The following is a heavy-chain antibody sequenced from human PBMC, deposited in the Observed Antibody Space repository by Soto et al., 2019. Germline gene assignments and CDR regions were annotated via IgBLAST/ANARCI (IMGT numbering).Heavy chain of an antibody. Sequence: SETLSDTCTVAGGSISSGGYYCSWNRQHPGKGLEWIGYIYYSGSTYYNPSLKSRVTISVDTSKNQFSLKLSSVTAADTAVYYCARDLRYCSGGSCYSGSLFDPWGQGTLVTVSS. CDR2: IYYSGST. V-gene: IGHV4-31*03. CDR1: GGSISSGGYY. CDR3: ARDLRYCSGGSCYSGSLFDP. D-gene: IGHD2-15*01. J-gene: IGHJ5*02.